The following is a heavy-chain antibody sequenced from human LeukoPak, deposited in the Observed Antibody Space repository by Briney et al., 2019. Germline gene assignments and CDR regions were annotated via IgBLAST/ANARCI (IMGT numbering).Heavy chain of an antibody. CDR3: TRAYCGGGTCYSSDYYYYYYMDV. Sequence: GESLKISCKGSGYSFTAYWIVWVRQMPGEGLEWMGIIYPGDSDTRYSPSFQGQVTISADKSISTAYLQWSSLKASDTAIYYCTRAYCGGGTCYSSDYYYYYYMDVWGKGTTVTVSS. V-gene: IGHV5-51*01. D-gene: IGHD2-15*01. CDR2: IYPGDSDT. CDR1: GYSFTAYW. J-gene: IGHJ6*03.